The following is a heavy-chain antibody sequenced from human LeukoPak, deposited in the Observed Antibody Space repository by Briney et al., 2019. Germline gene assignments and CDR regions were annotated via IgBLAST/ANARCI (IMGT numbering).Heavy chain of an antibody. D-gene: IGHD3-16*01. J-gene: IGHJ6*02. CDR2: ISSSSSYM. Sequence: GSLRLSCAASGFTFSSYSMNWVRQAPGKGLEWVSSISSSSSYMYYADSVKGRFTISRDNAKNSLYLQMNSLRAEDTAVYYCARDQSYVYYYYGMDVWGQGTTVTVSS. CDR1: GFTFSSYS. CDR3: ARDQSYVYYYYGMDV. V-gene: IGHV3-21*01.